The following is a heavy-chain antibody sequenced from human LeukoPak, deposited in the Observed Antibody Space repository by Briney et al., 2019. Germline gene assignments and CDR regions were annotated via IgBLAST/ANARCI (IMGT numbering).Heavy chain of an antibody. Sequence: GGSLRLSCAASGFTFSSYAMSWVRQAPGKGLEWVSAISGSGGSTYYADSVKGRFTISRDNSKNTLYLQMNSLRAEGTAVYYCAKEGDSSGYYDPDYWGQGTLVTVSS. J-gene: IGHJ4*02. V-gene: IGHV3-23*01. CDR1: GFTFSSYA. CDR3: AKEGDSSGYYDPDY. D-gene: IGHD3-22*01. CDR2: ISGSGGST.